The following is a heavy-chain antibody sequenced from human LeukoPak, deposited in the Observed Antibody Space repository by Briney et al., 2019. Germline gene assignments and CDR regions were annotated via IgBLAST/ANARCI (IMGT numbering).Heavy chain of an antibody. J-gene: IGHJ5*02. CDR1: GGSISSGDYY. CDR2: IYYSGST. CDR3: ARECHGLQLLSNNWFDP. V-gene: IGHV4-30-4*08. D-gene: IGHD2-2*01. Sequence: SETLSLTCTVSGGSISSGDYYWSWIRQPPGKGLEWIGYIYYSGSTYYNPSLKSRVTISVDTSKNQFSLKLSSVTAADTAVYYCARECHGLQLLSNNWFDPWGQGTLVTVSS.